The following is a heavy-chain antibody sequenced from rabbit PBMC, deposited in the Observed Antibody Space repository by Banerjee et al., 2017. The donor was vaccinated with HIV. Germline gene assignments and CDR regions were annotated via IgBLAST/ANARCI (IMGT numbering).Heavy chain of an antibody. CDR3: ARAAYANKDGYYIPYYFTL. CDR2: IHIGSGST. D-gene: IGHD1-1*01. Sequence: QSLEESGGGLVQPEGSLTLTCTASGFSFSSSYYMCWVHQAPGKGLEWIGCIHIGSGSTYYASWAKGRFTISKTSSTTVTLQMTSLTAADTATYFCARAAYANKDGYYIPYYFTLWGPGTLVTVS. CDR1: GFSFSSSYY. V-gene: IGHV1S40*01. J-gene: IGHJ4*01.